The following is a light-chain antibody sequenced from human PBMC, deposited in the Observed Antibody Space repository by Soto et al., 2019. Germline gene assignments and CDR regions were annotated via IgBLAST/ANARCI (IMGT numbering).Light chain of an antibody. CDR2: APS. J-gene: IGKJ1*01. CDR1: KDIKNY. V-gene: IGKV1-33*01. Sequence: DIQMTQSPSSLSASVGDRVTITCQANKDIKNYLNWYQQRPGKAPKLLIYAPSILETGVPSRFSGSGSGTYFTFTISSLQPEDVATYYCQHYDDLPWAFGQGTKVAIK. CDR3: QHYDDLPWA.